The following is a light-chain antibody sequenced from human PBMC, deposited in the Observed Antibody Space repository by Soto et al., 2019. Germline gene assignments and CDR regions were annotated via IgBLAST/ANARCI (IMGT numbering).Light chain of an antibody. CDR3: QQYDNWPRT. CDR2: DAS. CDR1: ESVDFH. Sequence: VLTQSPATLSLSPGKRATLSCRASESVDFHLAWYQQKPGQAPRLLIYDASVRATGIPARFSGSGAGTDFSLTISSLEPEDLAVYFCQQYDNWPRTFGQGTKVDIK. J-gene: IGKJ1*01. V-gene: IGKV3-11*01.